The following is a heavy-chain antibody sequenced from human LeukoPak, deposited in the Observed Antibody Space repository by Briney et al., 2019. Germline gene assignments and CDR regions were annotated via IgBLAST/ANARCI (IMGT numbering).Heavy chain of an antibody. CDR3: ARDRWGPVVVVPAAIAF. CDR1: GFTFSSYS. V-gene: IGHV3-21*01. D-gene: IGHD2-2*01. Sequence: PGGSLRLSCATSGFTFSSYSMNWVRQAPGKGLEWVSSISASNGYISYPDSLKGRFTISRDNAKNSLYLQMNSLRAEDTAVYYCARDRWGPVVVVPAAIAFWGQGTLVTVS. CDR2: ISASNGYI. J-gene: IGHJ4*02.